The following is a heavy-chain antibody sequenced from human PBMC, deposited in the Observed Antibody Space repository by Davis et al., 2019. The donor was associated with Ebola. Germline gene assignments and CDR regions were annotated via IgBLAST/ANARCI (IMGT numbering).Heavy chain of an antibody. CDR3: ARSITMIVAGYFDL. J-gene: IGHJ2*01. CDR1: GYTFTSYD. CDR2: INAGNGNT. Sequence: ASVKVSCKASGYTFTSYDINWVRQATGQRLEWMGWINAGNGNTKYSQKFQGRVTITRDTSASTAYMELSSLRSEDTAVYYCARSITMIVAGYFDLWGRGTLVTVSS. V-gene: IGHV1-3*01. D-gene: IGHD3-22*01.